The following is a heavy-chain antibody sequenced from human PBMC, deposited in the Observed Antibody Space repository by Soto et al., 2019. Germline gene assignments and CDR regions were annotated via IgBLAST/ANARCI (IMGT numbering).Heavy chain of an antibody. Sequence: GGSLRLSCAASGFTFSRYAMHWVRQAPGKGLEYVSAVTGNGGSTYYADSVKDRFTISRDNSKNTLFLQMGNLRAEDTAVYFCARVFYDSGGNYYDFWGQGALVTVSS. V-gene: IGHV3-64*02. CDR3: ARVFYDSGGNYYDF. CDR2: VTGNGGST. J-gene: IGHJ4*02. CDR1: GFTFSRYA. D-gene: IGHD3-22*01.